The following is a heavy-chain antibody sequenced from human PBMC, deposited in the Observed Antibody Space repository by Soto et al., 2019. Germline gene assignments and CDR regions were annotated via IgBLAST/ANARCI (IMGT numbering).Heavy chain of an antibody. J-gene: IGHJ4*02. CDR1: GFTFSIYA. D-gene: IGHD5-12*01. CDR2: IIDTGGST. CDR3: AKPTRRDGYNFFDF. Sequence: EVQLLESGGGLVQPGGSLRLSCAASGFTFSIYAMSWVRQAPGKGLDWVSSIIDTGGSTYYADSVRGRFTISRDNSKNTLYLQMNSLRVEDTAIYYCAKPTRRDGYNFFDFWGQGALVTFSS. V-gene: IGHV3-23*01.